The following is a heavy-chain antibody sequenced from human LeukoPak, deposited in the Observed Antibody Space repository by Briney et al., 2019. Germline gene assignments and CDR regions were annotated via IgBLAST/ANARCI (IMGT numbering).Heavy chain of an antibody. CDR1: GFTFSSYG. CDR3: ARDKRRYYDSSGTERAFDI. Sequence: PGGSLRLSCAASGFTFSSYGMNWVRQAPGKGLEWVSYISSSGSTIYYADSVKGRFTISRDNAKNSLYLQMNSLRAEDTAVYYCARDKRRYYDSSGTERAFDIWGQGTMVTVSS. V-gene: IGHV3-48*04. J-gene: IGHJ3*02. CDR2: ISSSGSTI. D-gene: IGHD3-22*01.